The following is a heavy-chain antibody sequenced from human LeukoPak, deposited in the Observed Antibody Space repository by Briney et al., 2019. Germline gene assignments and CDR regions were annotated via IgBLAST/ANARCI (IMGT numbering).Heavy chain of an antibody. D-gene: IGHD3-3*01. CDR1: GDSISSDDYS. CDR3: ARVFRSRQTYVMDV. V-gene: IGHV4-30-2*01. CDR2: IYHSGST. J-gene: IGHJ6*02. Sequence: SETLSLTCTVSGDSISSDDYSWSWIRQPPGEGLEWIGYIYHSGSTYFNPSLKSRVTMSVDRSKNQFSLKLSSVTAADTAVYYCARVFRSRQTYVMDVWGQGTKVTVSS.